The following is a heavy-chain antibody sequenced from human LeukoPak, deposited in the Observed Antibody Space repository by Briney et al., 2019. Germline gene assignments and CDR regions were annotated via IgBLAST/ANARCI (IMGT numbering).Heavy chain of an antibody. V-gene: IGHV3-23*01. CDR2: SGSGGST. D-gene: IGHD5-18*01. CDR3: AKELRGYIYGYDY. J-gene: IGHJ4*02. Sequence: GGSLRLSCAASGFIFSNYAMTWVRQAPGKGLKWVSASGSGGSTFYADSVKGRFTISRDNSQNTLYLQMNSLRAEDTAIYYCAKELRGYIYGYDYWGQGALVTVSS. CDR1: GFIFSNYA.